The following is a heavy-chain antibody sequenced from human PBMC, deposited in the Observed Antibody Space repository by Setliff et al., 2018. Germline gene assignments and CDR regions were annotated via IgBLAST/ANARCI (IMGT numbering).Heavy chain of an antibody. CDR3: ARGPSGWSSATSRYYFYMDV. Sequence: SVKVSCKAFGGTFSNSAINWVRQAPGQGLEWMGGIIPIRGAADYAQKFQGKVIITADGSTSTAYMELTSLRSDDATVYYCARGPSGWSSATSRYYFYMDVWGKGTTVTAP. D-gene: IGHD6-19*01. J-gene: IGHJ6*03. CDR1: GGTFSNSA. CDR2: IIPIRGAA. V-gene: IGHV1-69*13.